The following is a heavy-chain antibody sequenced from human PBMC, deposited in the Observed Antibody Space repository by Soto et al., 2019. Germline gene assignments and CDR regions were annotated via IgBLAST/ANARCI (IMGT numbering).Heavy chain of an antibody. CDR3: ARDSYYDSSGYPSDY. CDR1: GYTFTTYG. Sequence: QVQLVQSGAEVKKPGASVTVSCKASGYTFTTYGVSWVRQAPGQGLEWMGWINAYNGNTHYAQKLQGRVTMTTDTSTTTAYMELRSLRSDDTAVYYCARDSYYDSSGYPSDYWGQGTLVTVSS. CDR2: INAYNGNT. D-gene: IGHD3-22*01. V-gene: IGHV1-18*01. J-gene: IGHJ4*02.